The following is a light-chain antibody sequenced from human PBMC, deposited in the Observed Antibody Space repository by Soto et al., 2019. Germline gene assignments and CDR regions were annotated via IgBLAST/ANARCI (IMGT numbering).Light chain of an antibody. J-gene: IGKJ1*01. CDR2: GAS. Sequence: IVLTQSPGTLSLSPGERTTLSCRASQSISSSYLAWYQQKPAQAPRLLVYGASSRATGIPDRFSGSGSGTDFTLTISRLEPEDFALYYCQQYSSTFWTLGQGTKVEIK. V-gene: IGKV3-20*01. CDR3: QQYSSTFWT. CDR1: QSISSSY.